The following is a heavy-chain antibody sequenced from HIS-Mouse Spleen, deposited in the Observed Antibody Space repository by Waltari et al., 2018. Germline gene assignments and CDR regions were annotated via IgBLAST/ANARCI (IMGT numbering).Heavy chain of an antibody. J-gene: IGHJ4*02. Sequence: QVQLVESGGGVVQPGRSLRLSCAAVGFTFRSYGMHWVRQAPGKGLEWVEVISYDGSNKYYADSVKGRFTISRDNSKNTLYLQMNSLRAEDTAVYYCEGVYGSGSYYFDYWGQGTLVTVSS. CDR2: ISYDGSNK. CDR1: GFTFRSYG. CDR3: EGVYGSGSYYFDY. D-gene: IGHD3-10*01. V-gene: IGHV3-30*03.